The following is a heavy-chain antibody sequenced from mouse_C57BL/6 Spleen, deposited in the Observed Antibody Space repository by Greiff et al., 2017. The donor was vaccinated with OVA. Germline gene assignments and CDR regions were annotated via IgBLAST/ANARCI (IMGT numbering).Heavy chain of an antibody. Sequence: VQLKQSGPELVKPGASVKMSCKASGYTFTDYYMHWVKQKPGKGLEWIGEIYPGSGNTYYNEKFKGKATLTADTSSSTAYMQLSSLTSEDSAVYFCARGDPVDYWGQGTTLTVSS. J-gene: IGHJ2*01. CDR2: YPGSGNTY. D-gene: IGHD3-3*01. CDR1: YTFTDYYM. V-gene: IGHV1-83*01. CDR3: RGDPVDY.